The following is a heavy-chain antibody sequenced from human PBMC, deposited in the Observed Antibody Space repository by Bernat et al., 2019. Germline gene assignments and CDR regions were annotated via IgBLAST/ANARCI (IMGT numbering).Heavy chain of an antibody. CDR1: GFTFDDYA. V-gene: IGHV3-43*02. J-gene: IGHJ6*02. D-gene: IGHD1-26*01. CDR2: ISGDGGST. Sequence: EVQLVESGGGVVQPGGSLRLSCAASGFTFDDYAMHWVRHAPGKGLEWVSLISGDGGSTYYADSVKGRFTISRDNSKNSLYLQMNSLRTEDTALYYCAKVGASLDLLQKDYYYGMDVWGQGTTVTVPS. CDR3: AKVGASLDLLQKDYYYGMDV.